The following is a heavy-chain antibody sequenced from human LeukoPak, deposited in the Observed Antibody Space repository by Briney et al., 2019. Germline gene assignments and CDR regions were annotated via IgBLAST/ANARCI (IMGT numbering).Heavy chain of an antibody. CDR3: ASMITFGGAIDY. J-gene: IGHJ4*02. V-gene: IGHV4-4*07. CDR1: GGSISSYY. CDR2: IYTSGST. D-gene: IGHD3-16*01. Sequence: SETLSLTCTVSGGSISSYYWSWIRQPAGKGLEWIGRIYTSGSTNYNPSLKSRVTMSVDTSKNQFSLKLSSVTAADTAVYYCASMITFGGAIDYWGQETLVTVSS.